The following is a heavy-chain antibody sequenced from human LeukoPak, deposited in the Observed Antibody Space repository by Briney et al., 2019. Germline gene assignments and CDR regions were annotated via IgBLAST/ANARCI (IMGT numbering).Heavy chain of an antibody. CDR1: GYTFTSYG. Sequence: EASVKVSCKASGYTFTSYGISWVRQAPGQGLEWMGWISAYNGNTNYAQKLQGRVTMTTDTSTSTAYMELRSLRSDDTAVYYCARAGGNRIPSDVLLWFGELSPDAFDIWGQGTMVTVSS. CDR2: ISAYNGNT. V-gene: IGHV1-18*01. J-gene: IGHJ3*02. D-gene: IGHD3-10*01. CDR3: ARAGGNRIPSDVLLWFGELSPDAFDI.